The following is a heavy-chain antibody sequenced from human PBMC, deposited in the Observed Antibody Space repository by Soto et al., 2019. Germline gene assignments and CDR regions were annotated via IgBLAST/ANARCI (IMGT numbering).Heavy chain of an antibody. Sequence: ESGGGLVKPGGSLRLSCAASGFTFSSYSMNWVRQAPGKGLEWVSSISTSISYIYYADSVKGRFTISRDNAKNSLYLQMNSLRAEDTAVYYCARIGGSGTWDIDYWGQGTLVTVSS. CDR1: GFTFSSYS. J-gene: IGHJ4*02. D-gene: IGHD3-10*01. CDR2: ISTSISYI. V-gene: IGHV3-21*01. CDR3: ARIGGSGTWDIDY.